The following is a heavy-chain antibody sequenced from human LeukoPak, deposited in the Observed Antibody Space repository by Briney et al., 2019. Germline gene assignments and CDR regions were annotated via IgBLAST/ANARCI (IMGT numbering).Heavy chain of an antibody. D-gene: IGHD2-2*01. CDR2: INHSGST. V-gene: IGHV4-34*01. CDR3: ARLGGYCSSTSCRRRHYYYYMDV. CDR1: GGSFSGYY. Sequence: SETLSLTCAVYGGSFSGYYWGWIRQPPGKGLEWIGEINHSGSTNYNPSLKSRVTISVDTSKNQFSLKLSSVTAADTAVYYCARLGGYCSSTSCRRRHYYYYMDVWGKGTTVTISS. J-gene: IGHJ6*03.